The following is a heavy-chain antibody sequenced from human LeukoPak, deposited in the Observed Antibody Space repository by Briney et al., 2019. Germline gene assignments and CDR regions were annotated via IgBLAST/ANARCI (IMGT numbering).Heavy chain of an antibody. CDR2: INPSGGST. D-gene: IGHD5-12*01. Sequence: ASVKVSCKASGYTFTSYGISWVRQAPGQGLEWMGIINPSGGSTSYAQKFQGRVTMTRDTSTSTVYMELSSLRSEDTAVYYCARGGGGYDFLWGQGTLVTVSS. J-gene: IGHJ4*02. CDR3: ARGGGGYDFL. CDR1: GYTFTSYG. V-gene: IGHV1-46*01.